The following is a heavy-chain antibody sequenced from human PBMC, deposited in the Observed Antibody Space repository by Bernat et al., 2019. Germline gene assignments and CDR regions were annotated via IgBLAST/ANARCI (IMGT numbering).Heavy chain of an antibody. CDR2: IYYSGST. D-gene: IGHD3-3*01. CDR3: ARAQIFGVVIIEEDWFDP. V-gene: IGHV4-39*01. CDR1: GGSISSSSYY. J-gene: IGHJ5*02. Sequence: QLQLQESGPGLVKPSETLSLTCTVSGGSISSSSYYWGWIRQPPGKGLEWIGSIYYSGSTYYNPSLKRRVTISVDTSKNQFSLKLSSVTAADTAVYYCARAQIFGVVIIEEDWFDPWGQGTLVTVSS.